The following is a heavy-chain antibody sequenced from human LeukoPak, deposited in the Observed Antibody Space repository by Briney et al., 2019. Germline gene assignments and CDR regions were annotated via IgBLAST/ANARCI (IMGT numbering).Heavy chain of an antibody. D-gene: IGHD4-17*01. CDR3: AKVGDGDYYLDY. V-gene: IGHV3-33*06. J-gene: IGHJ4*02. CDR2: ILFDGSNK. Sequence: PGGSLRLSCAASGFTFSRYGMHWVRQAPGKGLEWVAVILFDGSNKYYADSVKGQFTISRDNSKNTLYLQMNSLRAEDTAVYYCAKVGDGDYYLDYWGQGTLVTVSS. CDR1: GFTFSRYG.